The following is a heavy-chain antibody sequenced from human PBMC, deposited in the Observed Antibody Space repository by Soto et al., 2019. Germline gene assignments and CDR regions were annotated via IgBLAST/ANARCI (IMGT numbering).Heavy chain of an antibody. CDR1: GYSIRSGYF. D-gene: IGHD6-6*01. Sequence: SETLSLTCAVSGYSIRSGYFWGWIRQPPGKGLEWIGSMYHSGITYYNLSLKSRVTISVDTSKNQLSLKLSSATAADTAVYYCARDTRLGSAVRENSSSSLFQPIYYYYGMDVWGQGTTVTVSS. CDR3: ARDTRLGSAVRENSSSSLFQPIYYYYGMDV. V-gene: IGHV4-38-2*02. CDR2: MYHSGIT. J-gene: IGHJ6*02.